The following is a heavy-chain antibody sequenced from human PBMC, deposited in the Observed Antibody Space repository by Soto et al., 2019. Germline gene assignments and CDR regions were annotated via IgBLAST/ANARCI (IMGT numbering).Heavy chain of an antibody. CDR1: GGSISSGDYY. CDR3: ARVVVVTASLDY. CDR2: IFYTGST. D-gene: IGHD2-21*02. J-gene: IGHJ4*02. Sequence: QVQLQESGPGLVKPSQTLSLTCTVSGGSISSGDYYWSWIRQPPGKGLEWIGYIFYTGSTYYSPSLKSRLTISEDTSKNKFSLELSSVNDADTAVYYCARVVVVTASLDYWGQGTLVTVSS. V-gene: IGHV4-30-4*01.